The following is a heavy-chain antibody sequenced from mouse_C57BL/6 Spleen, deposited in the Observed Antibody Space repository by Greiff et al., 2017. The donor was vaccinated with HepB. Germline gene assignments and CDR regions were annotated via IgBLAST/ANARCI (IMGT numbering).Heavy chain of an antibody. CDR1: GFTFSSYA. Sequence: EVNVVESGGGLVKPGGSLKLSCAASGFTFSSYAMSWVRQTPEKRLEWVATISDGGSYTYYPDNVKGRFTISRDNAKNNLYLQMSHLKSEDTAMYYCARDHYDYDGYAMDYWGQGTSVTVSS. CDR2: ISDGGSYT. V-gene: IGHV5-4*01. D-gene: IGHD2-4*01. J-gene: IGHJ4*01. CDR3: ARDHYDYDGYAMDY.